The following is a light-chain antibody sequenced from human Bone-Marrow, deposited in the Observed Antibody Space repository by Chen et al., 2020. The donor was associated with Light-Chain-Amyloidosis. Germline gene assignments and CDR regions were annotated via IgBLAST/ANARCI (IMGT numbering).Light chain of an antibody. J-gene: IGLJ2*01. CDR2: DNS. V-gene: IGLV1-40*01. Sequence: QSLLTQPPSVSGAPVHRVTLSCTGGGSNIGPSYDVHWYQQLPGSAPRLLIFDNSNRPSGVRDRFSGSRSGTSASLAINGLQAEDEADYYCQSYDSSLRGLIFGGGTKLTVL. CDR3: QSYDSSLRGLI. CDR1: GSNIGPSYD.